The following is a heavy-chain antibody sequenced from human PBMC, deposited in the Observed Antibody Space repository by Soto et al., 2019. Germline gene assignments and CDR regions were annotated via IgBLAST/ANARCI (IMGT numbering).Heavy chain of an antibody. CDR1: RGSINSGNYY. CDR2: IHHSGTA. Sequence: SETLSLTCTVSRGSINSGNYYWTWIRQPPGKGLEWIGYIHHSGTAYYNPSLKRRPTISVDTSKNQFSLNLSSVTAADTAIYYCARALVVVTSTWWFDPWGQGTLVTVSS. J-gene: IGHJ5*02. CDR3: ARALVVVTSTWWFDP. V-gene: IGHV4-31*03. D-gene: IGHD2-15*01.